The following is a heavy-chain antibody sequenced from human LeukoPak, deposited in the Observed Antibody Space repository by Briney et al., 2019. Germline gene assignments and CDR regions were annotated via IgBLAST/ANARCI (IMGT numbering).Heavy chain of an antibody. Sequence: GGSLRLSCAASGFTFSSYAMHWVRQAPGKGLEWVAVISYDGSNKYYADSVKGRFTISRDNSKNTLYLQMNSLRAEDTAVYYCASQVSYDSSGYGSYWGQGTLVTVSS. V-gene: IGHV3-30-3*01. J-gene: IGHJ4*02. CDR2: ISYDGSNK. CDR1: GFTFSSYA. D-gene: IGHD3-22*01. CDR3: ASQVSYDSSGYGSY.